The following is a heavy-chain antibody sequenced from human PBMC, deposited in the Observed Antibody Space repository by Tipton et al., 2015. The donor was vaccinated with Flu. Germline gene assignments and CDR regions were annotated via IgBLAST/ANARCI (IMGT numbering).Heavy chain of an antibody. CDR1: GFMLSGYG. CDR3: AKDGWDTSGWYPFDY. J-gene: IGHJ4*02. D-gene: IGHD6-19*01. Sequence: SLRLSCAASGFMLSGYGMHWVRQAPGKGLEWVAFIRHDESDKYYADSVKGRFTISRDNSKNALYLAINSLRTEDTAVYYCAKDGWDTSGWYPFDYWGQGTLVTVSS. CDR2: IRHDESDK. V-gene: IGHV3-30*02.